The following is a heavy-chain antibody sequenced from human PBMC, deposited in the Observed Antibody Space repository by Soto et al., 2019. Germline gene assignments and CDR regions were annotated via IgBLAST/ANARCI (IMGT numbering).Heavy chain of an antibody. V-gene: IGHV4-4*02. D-gene: IGHD2-15*01. CDR1: GGSISSSNW. Sequence: SETLSLTCAVSGGSISSSNWWSWVRQPPGKGLEWIGEIYHSGSTNYNPSLKSRVTISVDTSKNQFSLKLSSVTAADTAVYYCARRYGGTFDYWGQGTLVTVSS. J-gene: IGHJ4*02. CDR2: IYHSGST. CDR3: ARRYGGTFDY.